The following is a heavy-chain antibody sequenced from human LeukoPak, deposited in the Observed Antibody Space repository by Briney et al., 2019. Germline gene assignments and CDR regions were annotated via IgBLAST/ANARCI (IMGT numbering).Heavy chain of an antibody. CDR1: GGSISSSSYY. D-gene: IGHD3-10*01. J-gene: IGHJ4*02. V-gene: IGHV4-39*07. CDR3: VRDSMVRGVIRPGVGVN. Sequence: SETLSLTCTVSGGSISSSSYYWGWIRQPPGKGLEWIGSIYYSGSTYYNPSLKSRVTISVDTSKNQFSLKLSSVTAADTAVYYCVRDSMVRGVIRPGVGVNWGQGTLVTVSS. CDR2: IYYSGST.